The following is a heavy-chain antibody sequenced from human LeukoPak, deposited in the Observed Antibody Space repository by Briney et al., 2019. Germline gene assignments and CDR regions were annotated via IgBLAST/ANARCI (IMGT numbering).Heavy chain of an antibody. J-gene: IGHJ4*02. CDR1: GFTFSSYAM. D-gene: IGHD1-26*01. Sequence: GSLRLSCAASGFTFSSYAMSWVRQPPGKGLEWIGEVHLSGASNYNPSLKSRVNMSIDKSKNRLSLELTSVTAADTAIYYCTRESGAFSPFGFWGQGTLVTVSS. CDR2: VHLSGAS. CDR3: TRESGAFSPFGF. V-gene: IGHV4-4*02.